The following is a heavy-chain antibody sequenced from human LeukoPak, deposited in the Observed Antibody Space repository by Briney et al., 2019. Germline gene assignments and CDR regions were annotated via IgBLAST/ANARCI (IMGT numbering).Heavy chain of an antibody. CDR3: AKDPTVRGVITGYYYYYMDV. CDR1: GFTFSSYA. D-gene: IGHD3-10*01. Sequence: AGGSLRLSCAASGFTFSSYAMSWVRQAPGKGLEWVSAISGSGGSTYYADSVKGRFTISRDNSKNTLYLQMNSLRAEDTAVYYCAKDPTVRGVITGYYYYYMDVWGKGTTVTISS. V-gene: IGHV3-23*01. CDR2: ISGSGGST. J-gene: IGHJ6*03.